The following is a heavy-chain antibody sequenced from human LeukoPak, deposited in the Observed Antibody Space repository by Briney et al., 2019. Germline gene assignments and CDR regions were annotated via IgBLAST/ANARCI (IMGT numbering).Heavy chain of an antibody. V-gene: IGHV3-21*01. CDR2: ISSSSSYI. J-gene: IGHJ4*02. D-gene: IGHD4-17*01. CDR1: GFTFSSYS. CDR3: ARDPPVSHYGDYPILPPDDY. Sequence: KAGGSLRLSCAASGFTFSSYSMNWVRQAPGKGLEWVSSISSSSSYIYYADSVKGRFTISRDNAKNSLYLQMNSLRAEDTAVYYCARDPPVSHYGDYPILPPDDYWGQGTLVTVSS.